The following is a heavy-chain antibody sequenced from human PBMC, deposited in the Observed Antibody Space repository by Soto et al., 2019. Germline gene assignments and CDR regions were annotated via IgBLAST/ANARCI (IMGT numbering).Heavy chain of an antibody. D-gene: IGHD1-26*01. CDR3: VREGQWDLF. V-gene: IGHV3-30*04. Sequence: QVQLVESGGGVVQPGRSLRLSCAASGFTFRSYPMNWVRQGPGKGLEWVAVISHDGRSKQYADSVKGRVTVYRDNYRNTLSLQMNSLRVEDTALYFCVREGQWDLFWGQGTLVTVSS. CDR2: ISHDGRSK. CDR1: GFTFRSYP. J-gene: IGHJ4*02.